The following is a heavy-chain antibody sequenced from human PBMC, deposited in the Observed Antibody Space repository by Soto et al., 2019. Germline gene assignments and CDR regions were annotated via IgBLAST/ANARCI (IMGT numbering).Heavy chain of an antibody. V-gene: IGHV1-24*01. Sequence: ASVKVSCKVSGYTLTELSMHWVRQAPGKGLEWMGGFDPEDGETIYAQKFQGRVTMTEDTSTDTAYMELSSLRSEDTAVYYCSTQRGDGSYPRAGGFDIWGQGTMVTVSS. CDR2: FDPEDGET. J-gene: IGHJ3*02. D-gene: IGHD1-26*01. CDR3: STQRGDGSYPRAGGFDI. CDR1: GYTLTELS.